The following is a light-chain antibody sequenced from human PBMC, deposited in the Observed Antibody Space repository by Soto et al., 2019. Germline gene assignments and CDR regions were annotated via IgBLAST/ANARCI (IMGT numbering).Light chain of an antibody. CDR3: QHRKDWWT. J-gene: IGKJ1*01. CDR2: DAS. Sequence: ETVLTQSPATLSLSPGERATLSGRASQRVYLHLAWYHQKPGQPPRLLIYDASNRAAGVPVRFSGSGYGTDFTLTVSSLEPEDSGVYYCQHRKDWWTFGQGTKVAIK. CDR1: QRVYLH. V-gene: IGKV3-11*01.